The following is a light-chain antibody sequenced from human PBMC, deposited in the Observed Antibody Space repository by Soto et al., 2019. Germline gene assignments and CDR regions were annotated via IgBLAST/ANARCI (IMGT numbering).Light chain of an antibody. CDR1: QSLSGW. J-gene: IGKJ1*01. CDR2: DAF. CDR3: QQYASYPWT. V-gene: IGKV1-5*01. Sequence: DIQLTQIPSTLSASIGDRVTITCLASQSLSGWLAWYQQTPGKAPKLLISDAFRLESGVPSRFRGSGSGTEFSLTISNLQPGDSATFYCQQYASYPWTFGRGTKV.